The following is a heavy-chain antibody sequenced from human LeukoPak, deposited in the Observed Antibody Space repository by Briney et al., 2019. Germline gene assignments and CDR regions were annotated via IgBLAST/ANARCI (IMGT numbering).Heavy chain of an antibody. CDR2: ISYDGSNK. D-gene: IGHD3-10*01. Sequence: QPGGSLRLSCAASGFTFSSYAMHWVRQAPGKGLEWVAVISYDGSNKYYADSVKGRFTISRDNSKNTLYLQMNSLRAEDTAVYYCAKNYGDYGSGSYEPLDYWGQGTLVTVSS. CDR3: AKNYGDYGSGSYEPLDY. J-gene: IGHJ4*02. CDR1: GFTFSSYA. V-gene: IGHV3-30-3*02.